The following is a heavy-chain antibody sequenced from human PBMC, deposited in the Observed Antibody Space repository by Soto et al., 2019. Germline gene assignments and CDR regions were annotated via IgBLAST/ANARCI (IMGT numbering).Heavy chain of an antibody. CDR3: ARTCPESVGGKLQPWDY. CDR1: GFTFSSYS. D-gene: IGHD3-16*01. J-gene: IGHJ4*02. Sequence: EVQLVESGGGLVKPGGSLRLSCAASGFTFSSYSMNWVRQAPGKGLEWVSSISSSSSYTYYADSVKGRFTISRDNAKNSLYLQMTSLRAEDTAVYYCARTCPESVGGKLQPWDYWGQGTLVSVSS. V-gene: IGHV3-21*01. CDR2: ISSSSSYT.